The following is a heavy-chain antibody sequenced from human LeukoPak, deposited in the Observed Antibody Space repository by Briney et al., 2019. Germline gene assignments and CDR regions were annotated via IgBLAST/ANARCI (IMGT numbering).Heavy chain of an antibody. CDR3: AKANRAAAGTSHFDY. J-gene: IGHJ4*02. V-gene: IGHV3-23*01. D-gene: IGHD6-13*01. Sequence: PGGSLRLSCITSGFTFSAYAMTWVRQAPGQGLEWISSIDGSGDKTYYGDSVKGRFTISRDNSKNTLYLQMNSLRAEDTAVYYCAKANRAAAGTSHFDYWGQGTLVTVSS. CDR2: IDGSGDKT. CDR1: GFTFSAYA.